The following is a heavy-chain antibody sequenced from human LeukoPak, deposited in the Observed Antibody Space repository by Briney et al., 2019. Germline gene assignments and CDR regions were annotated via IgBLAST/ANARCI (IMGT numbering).Heavy chain of an antibody. CDR3: AKDYYGSGSYYDYYYYGMDV. CDR1: GFTFSNYG. V-gene: IGHV3-30*18. CDR2: ISYDGSNK. J-gene: IGHJ6*02. D-gene: IGHD3-10*01. Sequence: PGGYLRLSCAASGFTFSNYGMHWVRQAPGKGLEWVAVISYDGSNKYYAYSVKGRFTISRDNSMNTLYLQVNSLRAEDTAVYYCAKDYYGSGSYYDYYYYGMDVWGQGTTVTVSS.